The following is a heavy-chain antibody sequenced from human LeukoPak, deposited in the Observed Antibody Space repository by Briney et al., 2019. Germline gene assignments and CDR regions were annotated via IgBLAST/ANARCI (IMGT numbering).Heavy chain of an antibody. CDR1: GGSFSGYY. CDR3: ARHAEPYYYDSSGYPRKFGWFDP. J-gene: IGHJ5*02. CDR2: INHSGST. D-gene: IGHD3-22*01. V-gene: IGHV4-34*01. Sequence: SETLSLTCAVYGGSFSGYYWSWIRQPPGKGLEWIGEINHSGSTNYNPSLKSRVTISVDTSKNQFSLKLGSVTAADTAVYYCARHAEPYYYDSSGYPRKFGWFDPWGQGTLVTVSS.